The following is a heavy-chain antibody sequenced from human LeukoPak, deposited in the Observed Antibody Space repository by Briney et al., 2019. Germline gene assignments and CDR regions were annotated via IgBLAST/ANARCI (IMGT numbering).Heavy chain of an antibody. Sequence: PGRSLRLSCAASGFTFDDYAMHWVRQAPGKGLEWVSGISWNSGSIGYVDSVKGRFTIFRDTAKNTLYLQMNSLRAEDTAVYYCAKTPRGCSSTRCPRHFGKDVRGQRTTVTVSS. J-gene: IGHJ6*02. CDR1: GFTFDDYA. CDR3: AKTPRGCSSTRCPRHFGKDV. D-gene: IGHD2-2*01. V-gene: IGHV3-9*01. CDR2: ISWNSGSI.